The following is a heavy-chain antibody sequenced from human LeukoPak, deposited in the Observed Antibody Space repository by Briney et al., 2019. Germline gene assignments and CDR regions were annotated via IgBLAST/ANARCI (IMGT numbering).Heavy chain of an antibody. V-gene: IGHV1-69*05. D-gene: IGHD3-10*01. J-gene: IGHJ3*02. CDR2: IIPIFGTA. CDR1: GGTFSSYA. CDR3: ARPTHYCGSGSYYSI. Sequence: ASVKVSCKASGGTFSSYAISWVRQAPGQGLEWMGGIIPIFGTANYAQKFQGRVTITTDESTSTAYMELSSLRSEDTAVYYCARPTHYCGSGSYYSIWGQGTMVTVSS.